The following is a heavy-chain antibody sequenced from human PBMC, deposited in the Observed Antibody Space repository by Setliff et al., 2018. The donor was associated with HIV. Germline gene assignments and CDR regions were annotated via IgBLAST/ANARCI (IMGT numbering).Heavy chain of an antibody. CDR1: GLTFSDYY. V-gene: IGHV3-11*01. J-gene: IGHJ4*02. CDR2: ISHKSGSTI. Sequence: PGGSLRLSCAASGLTFSDYYMSWIRQAPGKGLEWVSYISHKSGSTIYYADSVKGRFTISRDNAKNSLYLQMNSLRVEDTAVYYCATDCAVVGGTGSLDSWGQGTLVTVSS. D-gene: IGHD1-26*01. CDR3: ATDCAVVGGTGSLDS.